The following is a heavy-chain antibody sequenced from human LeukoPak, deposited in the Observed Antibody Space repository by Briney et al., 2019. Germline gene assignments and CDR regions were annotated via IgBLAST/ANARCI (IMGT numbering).Heavy chain of an antibody. D-gene: IGHD3-22*01. J-gene: IGHJ3*01. Sequence: GGSLRLSCAASGFTFSSYAMSWVRQAPGKGLEWVSVIYAGGTTLYADSVKGRFTISRDNSKNTLYLQMNSLRAEDTAVYYCARDSSGYYYAFDVWGQGTVVTVSS. CDR2: IYAGGTT. CDR1: GFTFSSYA. CDR3: ARDSSGYYYAFDV. V-gene: IGHV3-66*01.